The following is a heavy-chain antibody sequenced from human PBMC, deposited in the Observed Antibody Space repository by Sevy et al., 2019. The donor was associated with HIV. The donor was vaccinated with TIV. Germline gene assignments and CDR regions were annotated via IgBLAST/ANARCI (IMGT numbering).Heavy chain of an antibody. CDR2: IYPGDSDT. CDR3: ARLPVAAAGLYYFDL. J-gene: IGHJ4*02. CDR1: GYSFSNNW. Sequence: GESLKISCKGIGYSFSNNWIGWVRQMPGKGLEWMGIIYPGDSDTTYTPSFEGQVAISVDKSLGIAYLQWKSLKASDTAIYYCARLPVAAAGLYYFDLWGQGTLVTVSS. V-gene: IGHV5-51*01. D-gene: IGHD6-13*01.